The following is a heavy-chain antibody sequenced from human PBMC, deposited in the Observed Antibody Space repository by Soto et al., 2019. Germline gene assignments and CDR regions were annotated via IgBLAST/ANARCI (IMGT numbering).Heavy chain of an antibody. CDR1: GGSFSGYY. CDR2: INHSEST. CDR3: ARGSTRFDP. J-gene: IGHJ5*02. V-gene: IGHV4-34*01. D-gene: IGHD2-2*01. Sequence: SSETLSLTCAVYGGSFSGYYWSWIRQPPGKGLEWIGEINHSESTNYNPSLKSRDNISVDTSKNQFSLKLSSVTAADTAVYYCARGSTRFDPWGQGTLVTVSS.